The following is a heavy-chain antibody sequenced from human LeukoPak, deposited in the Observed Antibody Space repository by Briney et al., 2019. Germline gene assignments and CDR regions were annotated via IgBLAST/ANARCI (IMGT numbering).Heavy chain of an antibody. D-gene: IGHD3-10*01. CDR1: GFTFSSYS. Sequence: GGSLRLSCAASGFTFSSYSMNWVRQAPGKGLEWVSSISSSSSYIYYADSVKGRFTISRDNAKNSLYLQMNSLRAEDTAAYFCAKDQGTGLGSYSWGYFDCWGQGTLVTVSS. J-gene: IGHJ4*02. CDR2: ISSSSSYI. CDR3: AKDQGTGLGSYSWGYFDC. V-gene: IGHV3-21*04.